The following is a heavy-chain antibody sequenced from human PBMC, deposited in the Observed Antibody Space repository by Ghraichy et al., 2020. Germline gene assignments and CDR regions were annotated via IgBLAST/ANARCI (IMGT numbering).Heavy chain of an antibody. J-gene: IGHJ6*02. D-gene: IGHD6-19*01. V-gene: IGHV3-33*01. CDR2: ICYDIKTK. Sequence: AVICYDIKTKHYGDSVQGRFTVSRDNSKDTVYLQMNSLRAEDTGLYYCARDLEIAVDGTGAFYYYYGMDVWGHGTTVIVSS. CDR3: ARDLEIAVDGTGAFYYYYGMDV.